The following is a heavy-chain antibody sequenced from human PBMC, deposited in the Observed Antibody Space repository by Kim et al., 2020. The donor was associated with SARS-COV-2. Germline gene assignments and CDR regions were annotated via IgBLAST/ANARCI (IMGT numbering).Heavy chain of an antibody. CDR1: GGSISSYY. CDR3: ASTSGWYHNFDY. V-gene: IGHV4-59*13. J-gene: IGHJ4*02. CDR2: IYYSGST. D-gene: IGHD6-19*01. Sequence: SETLSLTCTVSGGSISSYYWSWIRQPPGKGLEWIGYIYYSGSTNYNPSLKSRVTISVDTSKNQFSLKLSSVTAADTAVYYCASTSGWYHNFDYWGQGTLVTVSS.